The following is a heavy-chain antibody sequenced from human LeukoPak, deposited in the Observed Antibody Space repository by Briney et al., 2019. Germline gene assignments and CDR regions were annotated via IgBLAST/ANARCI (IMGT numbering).Heavy chain of an antibody. J-gene: IGHJ4*02. CDR3: ARGSLLRFLEWLLMGY. CDR1: GFTFSSYS. D-gene: IGHD3-3*01. V-gene: IGHV3-48*01. Sequence: PGGSLRLSCAASGFTFSSYSMNWVRQAPGKGLEWVSYISSSSSTIYYADSVKGRFTISRDNAKNSLYLQMSSLRAEDTAVYYCARGSLLRFLEWLLMGYWGQGTLVTVSS. CDR2: ISSSSSTI.